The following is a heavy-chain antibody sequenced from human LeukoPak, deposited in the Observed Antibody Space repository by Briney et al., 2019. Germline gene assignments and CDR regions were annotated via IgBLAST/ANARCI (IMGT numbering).Heavy chain of an antibody. D-gene: IGHD6-19*01. V-gene: IGHV3-48*03. J-gene: IGHJ6*03. CDR2: ISSSGSTI. Sequence: PGGSLRLSCAASGFTFSSYEMNWVRQAPGKGLEWVSYISSSGSTIYYADSVKGRFTISRDNAKNSLYLQMNSLRAEDTAVYYCARDTQSSGHRYYYYYMDVWGKGTTVTVSS. CDR1: GFTFSSYE. CDR3: ARDTQSSGHRYYYYYMDV.